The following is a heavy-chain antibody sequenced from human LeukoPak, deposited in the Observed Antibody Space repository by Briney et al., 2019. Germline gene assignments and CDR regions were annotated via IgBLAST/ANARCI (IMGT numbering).Heavy chain of an antibody. Sequence: GSLRLSCAASGFTFSSYSLNWVRQAPGKGLEWVSSITSSSYIYYADSVKGRFTISRDNAKNSLYLQMNSLRAEDTAVYYCARDRYCSGGSCPDYWGQGTLVTVSS. CDR1: GFTFSSYS. D-gene: IGHD2-15*01. J-gene: IGHJ4*02. V-gene: IGHV3-21*01. CDR2: ITSSSYI. CDR3: ARDRYCSGGSCPDY.